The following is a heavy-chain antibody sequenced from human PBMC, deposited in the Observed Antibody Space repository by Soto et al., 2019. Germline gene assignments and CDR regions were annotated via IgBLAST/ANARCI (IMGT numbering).Heavy chain of an antibody. CDR1: GYSFTSYW. J-gene: IGHJ4*02. V-gene: IGHV5-51*01. D-gene: IGHD3-22*01. Sequence: GESLKISCKGSGYSFTSYWIGWVRQMPGKGLEWMGIIYPGDSDTRYSPSFQGQVTISVDKSISTAYLQWSGLKASDTAMYYCAILDYYDSSGYYYCYWGQGSLVTVSS. CDR2: IYPGDSDT. CDR3: AILDYYDSSGYYYCY.